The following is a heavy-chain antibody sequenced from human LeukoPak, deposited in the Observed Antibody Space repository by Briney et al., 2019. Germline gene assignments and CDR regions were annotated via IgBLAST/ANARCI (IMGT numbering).Heavy chain of an antibody. V-gene: IGHV3-7*05. D-gene: IGHD1-26*01. J-gene: IGHJ4*02. CDR3: ARVYTGSRDY. CDR1: GFSFSSYA. CDR2: IKEDGSDK. Sequence: GGSLRLSCAASGFSFSSYAMSWVRQAPGKGLQWVASIKEDGSDKYYVDSVKGRFTISRDNAQNSVYLQMNSLRAEDTAVYYCARVYTGSRDYWGQGTMVTVSS.